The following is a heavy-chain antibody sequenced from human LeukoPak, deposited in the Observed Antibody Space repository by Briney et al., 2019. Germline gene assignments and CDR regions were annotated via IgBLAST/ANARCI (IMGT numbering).Heavy chain of an antibody. J-gene: IGHJ5*02. CDR1: GGPISSSSYY. D-gene: IGHD6-13*01. Sequence: SETLSLTCTVSGGPISSSSYYWGWIRQPPGKGLEWIGSIYYSGSTYYNPSLKSRVTISVDTSKNQFSLKLSSVTAADTAVYYCARDNSSSWGGPFDPWGQGTLVTVSS. V-gene: IGHV4-39*02. CDR2: IYYSGST. CDR3: ARDNSSSWGGPFDP.